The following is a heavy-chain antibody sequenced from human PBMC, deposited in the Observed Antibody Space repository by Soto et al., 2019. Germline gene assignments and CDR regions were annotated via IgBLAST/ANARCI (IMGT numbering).Heavy chain of an antibody. V-gene: IGHV1-69*01. CDR1: GGTFNNYA. J-gene: IGHJ6*02. CDR3: ARDTREITRVRGVIPYYIYHMDV. D-gene: IGHD3-10*01. Sequence: QVQLAQSGAEAKKRGSSVKVSCRVSGGTFNNYAISWVRQAPGEGLEWMGGIIPAFGTPKYAQRFQDRVTISADVYAATAYMELTSLRSEDTAVYYCARDTREITRVRGVIPYYIYHMDVWGPGTTVAVSS. CDR2: IIPAFGTP.